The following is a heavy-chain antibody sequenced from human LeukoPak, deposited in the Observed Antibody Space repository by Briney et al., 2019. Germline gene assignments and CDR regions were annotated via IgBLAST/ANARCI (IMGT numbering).Heavy chain of an antibody. CDR3: ARDRTDRVTQV. CDR2: ISGSGDTT. D-gene: IGHD2-21*02. V-gene: IGHV3-23*01. Sequence: GGSLRLSCAASGFTFDNYDMNWVRQAPGKGLEWVSGISGSGDTTDYADSVKGRCTISRDNSRNTVYLQVNSLRAEDTAVYYCARDRTDRVTQVWGQGTLVTVSS. CDR1: GFTFDNYD. J-gene: IGHJ4*02.